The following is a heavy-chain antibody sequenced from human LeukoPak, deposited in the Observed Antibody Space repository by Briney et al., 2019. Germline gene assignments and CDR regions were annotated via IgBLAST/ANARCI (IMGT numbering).Heavy chain of an antibody. CDR3: ARGYSLDY. V-gene: IGHV4-30-4*01. CDR1: GGSISSGDYY. CDR2: IYYSGST. Sequence: SQTLSLTCTVSGGSISSGDYYWSWIRQPPGKGLEWTGYIYYSGSTYYTPSLRGRVTISVDTSKNQFSLNLSSVTAADTAAYYCARGYSLDYWGQGTLVTVSS. D-gene: IGHD5-18*01. J-gene: IGHJ4*02.